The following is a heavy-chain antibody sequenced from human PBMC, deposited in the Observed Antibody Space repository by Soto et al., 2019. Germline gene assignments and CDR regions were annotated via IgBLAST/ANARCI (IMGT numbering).Heavy chain of an antibody. CDR1: GGSISSYY. CDR3: ARSPGPDLLVFD. J-gene: IGHJ4*02. CDR2: IYYSGST. D-gene: IGHD3-9*01. Sequence: QVQLQESGPGLVKPSETLSLTCTVSGGSISSYYWSWIRQPPGKGLEWIGYIYYSGSTNYNPSLNSRDTISVDTSKNQFALKLSSVTAADAAVYYCARSPGPDLLVFDWGQGTLVTVSS. V-gene: IGHV4-59*08.